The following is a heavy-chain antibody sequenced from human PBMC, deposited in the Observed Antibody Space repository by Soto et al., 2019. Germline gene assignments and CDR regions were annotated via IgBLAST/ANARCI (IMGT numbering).Heavy chain of an antibody. V-gene: IGHV1-18*01. CDR1: DYTLISYG. J-gene: IGHJ6*02. Sequence: ASVKVSGEASDYTLISYGISWVRQAPGQGVEWMGWISGYNGNTNYAQKLQDRVTTTTHTSTSTAYMELRSLRPDDTAVYYCARDKATSTTVTTFVNYYGMDVWGQGTTVTVSS. CDR2: ISGYNGNT. CDR3: ARDKATSTTVTTFVNYYGMDV. D-gene: IGHD4-4*01.